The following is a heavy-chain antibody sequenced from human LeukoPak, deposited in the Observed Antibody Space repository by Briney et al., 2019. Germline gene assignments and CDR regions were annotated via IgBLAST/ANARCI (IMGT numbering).Heavy chain of an antibody. J-gene: IGHJ6*02. V-gene: IGHV1-8*01. CDR1: GYTFTSYD. CDR2: MNPNSGNT. D-gene: IGHD6-6*01. CDR3: AAYNSSSSPYYYGMDV. Sequence: GPVKVSCKASGYTFTSYDINWVRQATGQGLEWMGCMNPNSGNTGYAQKFQGRVTMTRNTSISTAYMELSSLRSEDTAVYYCAAYNSSSSPYYYGMDVWGQGTTVTVSS.